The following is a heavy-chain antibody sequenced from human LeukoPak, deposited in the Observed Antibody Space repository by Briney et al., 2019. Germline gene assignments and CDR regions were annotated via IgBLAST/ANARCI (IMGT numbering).Heavy chain of an antibody. CDR3: AKSPPLSYYDSSGYPI. D-gene: IGHD3-22*01. J-gene: IGHJ3*02. CDR2: ISKDGRNA. CDR1: GFTFSSFA. Sequence: PGRSLRLSCAASGFTFSSFAMDWVRQAPGKGLEWVAVISKDGRNANYADSEKGRFTISRDNSKNTLYLQMNSLRAEDTAVYYCAKSPPLSYYDSSGYPIWGQGTMVTVSS. V-gene: IGHV3-30-3*02.